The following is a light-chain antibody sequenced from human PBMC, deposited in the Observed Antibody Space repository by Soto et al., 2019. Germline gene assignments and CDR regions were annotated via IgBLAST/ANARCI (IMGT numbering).Light chain of an antibody. Sequence: QSVLTQPASVSGSPGQSITISCTGTSSDVGAYDFVSWYQQHPDKAPKLMIYEVRNRPSGVSNRFSGSKSVNTATLTISGHQAEEEADYYCSSYTTSSTRVFGTGTKLTVL. CDR3: SSYTTSSTRV. CDR1: SSDVGAYDF. V-gene: IGLV2-14*03. J-gene: IGLJ1*01. CDR2: EVR.